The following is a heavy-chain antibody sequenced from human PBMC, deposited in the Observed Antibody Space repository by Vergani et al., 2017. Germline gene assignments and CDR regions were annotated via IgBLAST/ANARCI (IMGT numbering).Heavy chain of an antibody. CDR2: TWYDGNNK. CDR3: ARDLRLLYNRFDP. Sequence: QVQLVESGGGVVQPGRSLRLSCAASGFTFNQYGMHWVRQAPGKGLAWVAVTWYDGNNKQYADSVKGRFTISRDNSKSTKYLQMNSLRDEDTGVYYCARDLRLLYNRFDPWGHGTLVTVSS. D-gene: IGHD1-14*01. V-gene: IGHV3-33*01. CDR1: GFTFNQYG. J-gene: IGHJ5*02.